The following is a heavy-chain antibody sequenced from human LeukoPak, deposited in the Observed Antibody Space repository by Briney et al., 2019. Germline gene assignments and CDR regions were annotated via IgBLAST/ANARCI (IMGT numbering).Heavy chain of an antibody. Sequence: GGSLRLPCAASGFTFSNAWMSWVRQAPGKGLEWVGRIKSKTDGGTTDYAAPVKGRFTISRDDSKNTLYLQMNSLKTEDTAVYYCTTSDDSGWSDYWGQGTLVTVSS. CDR3: TTSDDSGWSDY. V-gene: IGHV3-15*01. CDR1: GFTFSNAW. J-gene: IGHJ4*02. CDR2: IKSKTDGGTT. D-gene: IGHD6-19*01.